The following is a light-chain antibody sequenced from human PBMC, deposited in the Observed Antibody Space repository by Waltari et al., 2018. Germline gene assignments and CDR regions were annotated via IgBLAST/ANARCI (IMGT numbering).Light chain of an antibody. CDR2: WAS. CDR1: QSVLSTSNNKHY. Sequence: DIVMTQSPDSLAVSLGERATINCKSSQSVLSTSNNKHYLHWYQQKPGQPPKLLIYWASTRESGVPDRCSGSGSGTDFTLTISSLQAEDVAVYYCQQHYGSPTFGGGTKVEIK. V-gene: IGKV4-1*01. J-gene: IGKJ4*01. CDR3: QQHYGSPT.